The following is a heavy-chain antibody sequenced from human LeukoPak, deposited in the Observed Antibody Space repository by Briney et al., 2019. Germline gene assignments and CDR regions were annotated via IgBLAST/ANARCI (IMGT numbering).Heavy chain of an antibody. J-gene: IGHJ4*02. CDR1: GYTFTSYG. Sequence: ASVKVSCKASGYTFTSYGIIWVRQAPGQGLEWMGWISAYNGNTNYAQKLQGRVTMTTDTSTSTAYMELRSLRSDDTAVYYCARGSGSYYKGPGGFDYWGQGTLVTVSS. CDR2: ISAYNGNT. D-gene: IGHD3-10*01. CDR3: ARGSGSYYKGPGGFDY. V-gene: IGHV1-18*01.